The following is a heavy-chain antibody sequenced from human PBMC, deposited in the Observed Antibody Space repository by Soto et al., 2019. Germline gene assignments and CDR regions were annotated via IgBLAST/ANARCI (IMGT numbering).Heavy chain of an antibody. CDR3: SSSGVHGY. V-gene: IGHV4-34*01. CDR1: GGSFSGYY. J-gene: IGHJ4*02. CDR2: INHSGST. Sequence: QVQLQQWGAGLLKPSETLSLTCAVYGGSFSGYYWSWIRQPPGKGLEWIGEINHSGSTNYNPSLTSRVTISVATSKNQFSLKLSSGTAADTAVYYCSSSGVHGYWGQGTLVTVSS.